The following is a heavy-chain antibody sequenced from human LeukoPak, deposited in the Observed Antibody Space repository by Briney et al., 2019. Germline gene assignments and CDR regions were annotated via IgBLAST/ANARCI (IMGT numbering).Heavy chain of an antibody. V-gene: IGHV6-1*01. Sequence: SQTLSLTCAISGDSVSSNSAAWNWIRQSPSRGLEWLGRTYYRSKWYSDYAVSVKSRITINPDTSKNQFSLQLNSVTPEDTAVYYCARDQGITVAGLDYYYYMDVWSKGTTVTVSS. D-gene: IGHD6-19*01. CDR2: TYYRSKWYS. CDR1: GDSVSSNSAA. CDR3: ARDQGITVAGLDYYYYMDV. J-gene: IGHJ6*03.